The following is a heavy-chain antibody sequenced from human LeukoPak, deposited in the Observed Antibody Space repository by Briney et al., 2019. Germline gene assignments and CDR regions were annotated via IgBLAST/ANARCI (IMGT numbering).Heavy chain of an antibody. CDR2: IIPIFGTA. Sequence: GASVKVSCKASGGTFSSYAISWARQAPGQGLEWMGRIIPIFGTANYAQKFQGRVTITTDESTSTAYMELSSLRSEDTAVYYCASYRQWELDPWGQGTLVTVSP. D-gene: IGHD1-26*01. J-gene: IGHJ5*02. V-gene: IGHV1-69*05. CDR3: ASYRQWELDP. CDR1: GGTFSSYA.